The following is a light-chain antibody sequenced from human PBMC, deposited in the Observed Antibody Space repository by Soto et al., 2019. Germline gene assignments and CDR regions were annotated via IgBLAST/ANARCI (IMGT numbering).Light chain of an antibody. CDR2: QDT. V-gene: IGLV3-1*01. CDR3: QAWDTPSYV. J-gene: IGLJ1*01. CDR1: KLGNKY. Sequence: SYELTQPPSVSVSPGQTATISCSGDKLGNKYVSWYQQKPGQSPVLVIYQDTERPSGIPERFSGSNSGSTATLTISGAQSMDEADYYCQAWDTPSYVFGTGTKRTVL.